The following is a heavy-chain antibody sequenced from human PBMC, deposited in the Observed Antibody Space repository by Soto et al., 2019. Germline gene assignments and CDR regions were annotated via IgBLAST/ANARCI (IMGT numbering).Heavy chain of an antibody. D-gene: IGHD3-10*01. CDR1: GFTFGTTD. CDR3: VKNSGWFNT. Sequence: QLLQSGGGLVQPGGSLTLSCAASGFTFGTTDMSWVRQAPGEGLEWVSTIDGSGGITYDADSVKGRFTISRYNSRNTVYLQMNSLRGDDTALYYCVKNSGWFNTWGQGALVTVSS. J-gene: IGHJ5*02. V-gene: IGHV3-23*01. CDR2: IDGSGGIT.